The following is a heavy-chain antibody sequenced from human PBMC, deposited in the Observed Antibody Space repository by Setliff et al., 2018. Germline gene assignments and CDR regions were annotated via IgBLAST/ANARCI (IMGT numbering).Heavy chain of an antibody. V-gene: IGHV3-30*02. J-gene: IGHJ4*02. Sequence: PGGSLRLSCAASGFTFSTYRMHWVRQAPGKGLEWVAVIWDDGGNKYHADSVKGRFTISRDNSKNTLYLQMNSLRPEDTAVYYCAKDLQGYSSDYWGQGTQVTVSS. CDR3: AKDLQGYSSDY. CDR1: GFTFSTYR. D-gene: IGHD1-26*01. CDR2: IWDDGGNK.